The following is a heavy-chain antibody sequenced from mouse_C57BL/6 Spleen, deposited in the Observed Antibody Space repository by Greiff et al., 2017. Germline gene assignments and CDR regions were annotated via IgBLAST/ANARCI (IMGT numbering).Heavy chain of an antibody. CDR3: ARSTTVVAWYFDY. Sequence: VQLQQSGAELVRPGASVKLSCKASGYTFTDYYINWVKQRPGQGLEWIARIYPGSGNTYYNEKFKGKATLTAEKSSSTAYMQLSSLTSEDSAVYFCARSTTVVAWYFDYWGQGTTLTVSS. CDR2: IYPGSGNT. J-gene: IGHJ2*01. CDR1: GYTFTDYY. V-gene: IGHV1-76*01. D-gene: IGHD1-1*01.